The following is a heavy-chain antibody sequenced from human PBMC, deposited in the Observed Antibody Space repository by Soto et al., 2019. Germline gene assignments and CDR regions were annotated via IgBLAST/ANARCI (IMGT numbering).Heavy chain of an antibody. J-gene: IGHJ4*02. CDR3: AQRGGSGYYGAFDY. CDR1: GFTFSNYA. CDR2: VSDSGRST. Sequence: LRLSCAASGFTFSNYAMTWVRQAPGKGLEWVSGVSDSGRSTYYADSVKGRFTISRDNSKNMLYLQMNSLRGDDTAVYYCAQRGGSGYYGAFDYWGQGALVTVS. D-gene: IGHD3-22*01. V-gene: IGHV3-23*01.